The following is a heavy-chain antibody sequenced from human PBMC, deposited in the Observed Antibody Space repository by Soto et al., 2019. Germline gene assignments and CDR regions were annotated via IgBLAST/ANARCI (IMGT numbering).Heavy chain of an antibody. CDR2: IIPSLGIA. J-gene: IGHJ4*02. D-gene: IGHD3-10*01. CDR1: GGTFSSYT. Sequence: QVQLVQSGAEVKKPGSSVKVSCKASGGTFSSYTISWVRQAPGQGLEWMGRIIPSLGIANYAQKFKGRVTITADKAPSTAYMELSRLRSEDTALYYCARLYGSWSYETDYWGQGTLVTVSS. CDR3: ARLYGSWSYETDY. V-gene: IGHV1-69*02.